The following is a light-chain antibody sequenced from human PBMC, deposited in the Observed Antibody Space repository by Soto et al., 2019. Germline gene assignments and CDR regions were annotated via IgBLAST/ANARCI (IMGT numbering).Light chain of an antibody. Sequence: QSAPTQPASVSGSPGQSITISCTGTSSDVGSYNYVSWYQQHPGKAPKLMIYEVSDRPSGISSRFSGSKSGNTASLTISGLQTEDEADYYCSSYTSSSTLFGTGTKLTVL. V-gene: IGLV2-14*01. CDR1: SSDVGSYNY. CDR2: EVS. J-gene: IGLJ1*01. CDR3: SSYTSSSTL.